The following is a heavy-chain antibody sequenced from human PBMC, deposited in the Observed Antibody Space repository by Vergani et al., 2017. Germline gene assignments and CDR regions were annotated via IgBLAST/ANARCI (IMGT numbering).Heavy chain of an antibody. CDR2: INPKTGDT. CDR3: ARDPRALLGGDF. V-gene: IGHV1-2*02. CDR1: GYFFTDYY. D-gene: IGHD3-16*01. Sequence: QVQLVQSGAEVKRPGASVKVSCKASGYFFTDYYMHWVRQVPGQGLEWMGWINPKTGDTNSAQNFQGRITLTRDTSISTAYMELSRLRSDATALYYCARDPRALLGGDFWGQGTLVTVSS. J-gene: IGHJ4*02.